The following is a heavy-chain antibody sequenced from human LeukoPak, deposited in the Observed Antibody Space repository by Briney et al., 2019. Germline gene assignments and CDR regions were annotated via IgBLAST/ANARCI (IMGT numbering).Heavy chain of an antibody. V-gene: IGHV4-39*07. D-gene: IGHD5-18*01. Sequence: PSETLSLTCTVSGGSISTSNYYWGWIRQPPGKGLEWIGNIFYSGSTYYSPSLRSRVTISVDTSKNQFSLKLSSVTAADTAVYYCASRSGYSYVLRWPKWGQGTLVTVSS. CDR3: ASRSGYSYVLRWPK. J-gene: IGHJ4*02. CDR1: GGSISTSNYY. CDR2: IFYSGST.